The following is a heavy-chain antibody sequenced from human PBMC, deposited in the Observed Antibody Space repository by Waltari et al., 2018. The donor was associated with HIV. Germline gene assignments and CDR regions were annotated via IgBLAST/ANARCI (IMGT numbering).Heavy chain of an antibody. CDR1: GGSISSGGYY. Sequence: QVQLQESGPGLVKPSQTLSLTCTVSGGSISSGGYYWSWIRQHPGKGLEWIGYIYYSGSTSDNPSLKSRVTISVDTSKNQFSLKLSSVTAADTAVYYCARQRPLRGSSYYYYGMDVWGQGTTVTVSS. CDR3: ARQRPLRGSSYYYYGMDV. V-gene: IGHV4-31*03. CDR2: IYYSGST. D-gene: IGHD6-25*01. J-gene: IGHJ6*02.